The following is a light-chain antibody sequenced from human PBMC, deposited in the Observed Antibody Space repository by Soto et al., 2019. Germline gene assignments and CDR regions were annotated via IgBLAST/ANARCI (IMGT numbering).Light chain of an antibody. V-gene: IGLV8-61*01. CDR1: SGSVSTSYY. CDR2: STN. CDR3: VLYMGSGISV. J-gene: IGLJ2*01. Sequence: QTVVTQEPWFSVSPGRTVTLTCGLSSGSVSTSYYPSWYQQTPGQAPRTLIYSTNTRSSGVPDRFSGSILGNKAALTITGAQADDESDYYCVLYMGSGISVFGGGTKLTVL.